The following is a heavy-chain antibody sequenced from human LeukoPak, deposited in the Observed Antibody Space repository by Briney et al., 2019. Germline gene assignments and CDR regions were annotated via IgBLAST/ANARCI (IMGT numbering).Heavy chain of an antibody. D-gene: IGHD6-13*01. CDR2: ISGSGGST. Sequence: GGSLRLSCASSGFTFSSYAMSWVRQAPGKGLEWVSAISGSGGSTYYADSVKGRFTISRDNSKNTLYLQMNSLRAEDTAVYYCAKVQRGSIWFWSWGQGTMVTVSS. J-gene: IGHJ3*01. CDR1: GFTFSSYA. V-gene: IGHV3-23*01. CDR3: AKVQRGSIWFWS.